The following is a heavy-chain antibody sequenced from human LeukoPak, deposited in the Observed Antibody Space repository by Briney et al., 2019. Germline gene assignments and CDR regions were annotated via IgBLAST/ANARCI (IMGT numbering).Heavy chain of an antibody. CDR2: TYYRSKWYN. Sequence: SQTLSLTCAISGDSFSSNSAAWTWIRQSPSRGLTWLGSTYYRSKWYNDYAVSVKSRITITPDTSKNQFSLQLNSVTPEDTAVYYCARGHSSGWKDYFDYWGQGTLVTVSS. CDR3: ARGHSSGWKDYFDY. V-gene: IGHV6-1*01. J-gene: IGHJ4*02. D-gene: IGHD6-19*01. CDR1: GDSFSSNSAA.